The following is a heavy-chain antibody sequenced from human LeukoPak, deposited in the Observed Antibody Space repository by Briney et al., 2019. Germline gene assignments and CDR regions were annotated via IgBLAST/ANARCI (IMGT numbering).Heavy chain of an antibody. CDR1: GFTFSSYW. V-gene: IGHV3-7*03. D-gene: IGHD2-8*01. J-gene: IGHJ4*02. Sequence: GGSLRLSCAASGFTFSSYWMNWVRQAPGKGLEWVANIKQDGNEKYYADSVKGRFTISRGTSNLSLYLQMTSLRAEDTAVYYFVKDRVCLYYWGQGTLVTVSS. CDR3: VKDRVCLYY. CDR2: IKQDGNEK.